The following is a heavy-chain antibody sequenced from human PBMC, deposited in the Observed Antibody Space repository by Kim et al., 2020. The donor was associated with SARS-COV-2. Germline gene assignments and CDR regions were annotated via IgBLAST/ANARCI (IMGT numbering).Heavy chain of an antibody. V-gene: IGHV1-2*06. CDR2: INPNSGGT. CDR3: ARENPAIFGVVIMEGFVPNWCDP. J-gene: IGHJ5*02. Sequence: ASVKVSCKASGYTFTGYYMHWVRQAPGQGLEWMGRINPNSGGTNYAQKFQGRVTMTRDTSISTAYMELSRLRSDETAGYYCARENPAIFGVVIMEGFVPNWCDPWGQGTLVTVSS. CDR1: GYTFTGYY. D-gene: IGHD3-3*01.